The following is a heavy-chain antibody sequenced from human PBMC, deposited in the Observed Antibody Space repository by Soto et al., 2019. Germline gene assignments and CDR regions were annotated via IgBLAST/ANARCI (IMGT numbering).Heavy chain of an antibody. CDR2: IYYSGST. Sequence: QVQLQESGPGLVKPSQTLSLTCTVSGGSISSGDYYWSWIRQPPGKGLEWIGYIYYSGSTYYNPALKRRVTISVDTSKNQFALKLSSVTAADTAVYYCARSSINNWFDPWGQGTLVTVSS. V-gene: IGHV4-30-4*01. CDR3: ARSSINNWFDP. D-gene: IGHD2-21*01. J-gene: IGHJ5*02. CDR1: GGSISSGDYY.